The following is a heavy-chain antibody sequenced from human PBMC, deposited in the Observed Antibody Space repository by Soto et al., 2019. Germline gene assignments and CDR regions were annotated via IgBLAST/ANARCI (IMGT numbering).Heavy chain of an antibody. V-gene: IGHV4-34*01. D-gene: IGHD3-3*01. CDR3: ARGRWAGKYYEFWSERPRYGMDV. J-gene: IGHJ6*02. CDR1: GGSFSGYY. CDR2: INHSGST. Sequence: SETLSLTCAVYGGSFSGYYWSWIRQPPGKGLEWVGEINHSGSTNYNPSLKRRVTISVDTSKNQCSLKLSSVSAADTAVYDCARGRWAGKYYEFWSERPRYGMDVWGQGTTVTVSS.